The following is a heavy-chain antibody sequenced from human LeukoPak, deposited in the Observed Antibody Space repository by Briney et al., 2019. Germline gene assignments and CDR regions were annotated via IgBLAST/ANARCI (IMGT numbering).Heavy chain of an antibody. D-gene: IGHD2-2*01. CDR3: ARGSYTMPPTMEGYFDY. J-gene: IGHJ4*02. CDR2: INHSGST. Sequence: KPSETLSLTCAVYGGSFSGYYWSWIRQPPGKGLEWIGEINHSGSTNYNPSLKSRVTISVDTSKNQFSLKLSSVTAADTAVYYCARGSYTMPPTMEGYFDYWGQGTLVTVSS. V-gene: IGHV4-34*01. CDR1: GGSFSGYY.